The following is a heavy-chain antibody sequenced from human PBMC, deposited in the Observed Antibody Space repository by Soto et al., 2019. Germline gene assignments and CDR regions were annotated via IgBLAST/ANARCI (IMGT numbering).Heavy chain of an antibody. J-gene: IGHJ4*01. Sequence: PGGSLGLSCAASGSTLSNSSITWLRKAPGKGLEWVGRIRSKTSGGTTDFAAPVKGRFAISRDDSKDMVYLQMNSLRTEDTAVYYCTTDSLFTGVLVRFDFWGHGTLVTVSS. CDR1: GSTLSNSS. CDR2: IRSKTSGGTT. D-gene: IGHD2-8*02. CDR3: TTDSLFTGVLVRFDF. V-gene: IGHV3-15*07.